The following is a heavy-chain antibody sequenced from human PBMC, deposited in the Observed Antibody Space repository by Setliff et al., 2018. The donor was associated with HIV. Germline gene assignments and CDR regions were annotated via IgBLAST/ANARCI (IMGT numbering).Heavy chain of an antibody. CDR3: ARHSPSDY. CDR1: GDSISTDY. V-gene: IGHV4-4*09. J-gene: IGHJ4*02. CDR2: IYNTAST. Sequence: SETLSLTCTVSGDSISTDYWTWIRQPPGKGLEWIGYIYNTASTSYNPSLKSRVTISVDTSKNQFSLKLSSVTAADTAVYYCARHSPSDYWGQGTLVTVSS. D-gene: IGHD3-3*02.